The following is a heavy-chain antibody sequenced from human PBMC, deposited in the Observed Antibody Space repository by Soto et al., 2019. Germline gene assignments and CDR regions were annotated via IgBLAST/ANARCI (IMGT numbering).Heavy chain of an antibody. V-gene: IGHV4-59*01. CDR3: ARAGYTHWFDP. D-gene: IGHD6-13*01. CDR2: IYYSGST. J-gene: IGHJ5*02. Sequence: NPSETQSLTCTVSGGSISSYYWSWIRQPPGKGLEWIGYIYYSGSTNYNPSLKSRVTISVDTSKNQFSLKLSSVTAADTAVYYCARAGYTHWFDPWGQGTLVTVSS. CDR1: GGSISSYY.